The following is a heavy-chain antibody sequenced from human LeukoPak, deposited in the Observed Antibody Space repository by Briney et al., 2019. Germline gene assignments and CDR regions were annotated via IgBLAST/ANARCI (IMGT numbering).Heavy chain of an antibody. D-gene: IGHD3-3*01. CDR2: IYSGGST. Sequence: GGSLRLSCAASGFTVSTNYRSGVAQAPGKGLEGVQVIYSGGSTYYADSGKGRFTISRDNSKNTLYLQMNSLRAEDTAVYYCAREYYDFWSGLYYYMDVWGKGTTVTVSS. V-gene: IGHV3-66*02. J-gene: IGHJ6*03. CDR3: AREYYDFWSGLYYYMDV. CDR1: GFTVSTNY.